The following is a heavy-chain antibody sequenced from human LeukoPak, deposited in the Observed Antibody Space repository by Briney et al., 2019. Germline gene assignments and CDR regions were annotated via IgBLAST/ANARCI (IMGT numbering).Heavy chain of an antibody. CDR2: INKDGSEK. V-gene: IGHV3-7*04. J-gene: IGHJ5*02. Sequence: GGSLRLSCAASGFTFTNYFMTWVRQAPGKGLEWVAGINKDGSEKYYVASVKGRFTLSRDNAKNSLYLQMNTLRAEDTAVYFCARDQGRGLFDPRGQGTLVTVSS. CDR3: ARDQGRGLFDP. CDR1: GFTFTNYF.